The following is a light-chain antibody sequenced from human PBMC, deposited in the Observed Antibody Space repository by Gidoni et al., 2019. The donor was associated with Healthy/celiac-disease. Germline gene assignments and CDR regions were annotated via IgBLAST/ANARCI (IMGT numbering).Light chain of an antibody. CDR3: QQRSNWPKT. V-gene: IGKV3-11*01. CDR2: DAS. Sequence: EILLTQSPATLSWSPGERATLPCRASQSVSSYLAWYQQKPGQAPRLLIYDASNRATGIPARFSGSGSGTDFTLTISSLEPEDFAVYYCQQRSNWPKTFGQGTKVEIK. CDR1: QSVSSY. J-gene: IGKJ1*01.